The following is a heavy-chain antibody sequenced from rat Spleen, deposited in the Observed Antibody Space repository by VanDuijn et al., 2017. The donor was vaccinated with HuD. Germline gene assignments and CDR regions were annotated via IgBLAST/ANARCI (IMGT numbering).Heavy chain of an antibody. J-gene: IGHJ2*01. V-gene: IGHV5-58*01. CDR2: INTDGGST. CDR3: ARWDWEGFDY. CDR1: GFTFSNYW. D-gene: IGHD5-1*01. Sequence: EVQLVETGGGLVQPGTSLKLSCVASGFTFSNYWMYWIRQAPGKGLEWISSINTDGGSTYYLDSVKGRFTISRDNAKTTLYLQMDSLRSEDTATYYCARWDWEGFDYWGQGVMVTVSS.